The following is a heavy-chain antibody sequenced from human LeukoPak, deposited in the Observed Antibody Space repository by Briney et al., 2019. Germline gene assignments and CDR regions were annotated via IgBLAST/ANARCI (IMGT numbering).Heavy chain of an antibody. CDR1: GGSISSNY. J-gene: IGHJ4*02. CDR3: ARERVDYYDSRGYVFDY. V-gene: IGHV4-59*01. D-gene: IGHD3-22*01. Sequence: SETLSLTCTVSGGSISSNYCNWIRQPPGKALEWIGYISYSGGTNYNPSLKSRVTISVDTSKNQFSLKLTSVTAADTAMYYCARERVDYYDSRGYVFDYWGQGTLVTVSS. CDR2: ISYSGGT.